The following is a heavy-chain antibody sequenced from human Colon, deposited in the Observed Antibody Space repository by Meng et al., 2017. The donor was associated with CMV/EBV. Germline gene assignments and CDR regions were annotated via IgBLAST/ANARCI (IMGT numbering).Heavy chain of an antibody. Sequence: EVRVVESGGGLVKPGGSLRLSCVVSGFTFSRYDMSWVRQAPGKGLEWVSSIGSSSSYMYYSDSVKGRFTISRDNAKNSLYLQINSLRAEDTAVYYCARGQRGFTQGLKLDSWGQGTLVTVSS. J-gene: IGHJ4*02. CDR2: IGSSSSYM. CDR3: ARGQRGFTQGLKLDS. D-gene: IGHD1-26*01. V-gene: IGHV3-21*06. CDR1: GFTFSRYD.